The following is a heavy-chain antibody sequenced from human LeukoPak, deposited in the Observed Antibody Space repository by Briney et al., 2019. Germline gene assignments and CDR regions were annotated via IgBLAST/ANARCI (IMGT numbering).Heavy chain of an antibody. CDR3: ARRVPAASGGGFDY. J-gene: IGHJ4*02. D-gene: IGHD2-2*01. CDR1: GGSLSGYY. Sequence: SETLSLTCAASGGSLSGYYWNWIRQPPGKGLEWIGYVNAVGSTKYNPSLSSRLTISVDKSKNQFSLKLNSVTAAGSAVYFCARRVPAASGGGFDYWGQGTLVAVSS. V-gene: IGHV4-4*08. CDR2: VNAVGST.